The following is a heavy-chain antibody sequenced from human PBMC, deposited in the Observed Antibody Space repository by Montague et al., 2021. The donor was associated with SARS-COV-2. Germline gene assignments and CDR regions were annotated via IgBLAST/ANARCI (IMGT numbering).Heavy chain of an antibody. CDR3: ARGLFQPDFQAY. J-gene: IGHJ4*02. CDR2: ISSSSSYI. Sequence: SLRLSCAASGFTFSSYSMNWVRQAPGKGLEWVSSISSSSSYIYYADSVKGRFTISRDNAKNSLYLQMNSLTAADTAVYYCARGLFQPDFQAYWGQGTLVTVSS. V-gene: IGHV3-21*01. D-gene: IGHD2-2*01. CDR1: GFTFSSYS.